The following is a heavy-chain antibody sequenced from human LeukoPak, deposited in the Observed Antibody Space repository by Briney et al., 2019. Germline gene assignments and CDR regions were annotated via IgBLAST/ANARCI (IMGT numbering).Heavy chain of an antibody. D-gene: IGHD6-6*01. V-gene: IGHV3-74*01. CDR3: VREYSSSSGRAFDI. Sequence: GGSLRLSCAASGFTFSSYWMHWVRQAPGKGLVWVSRISTDGSSTNSADSVKGRLTISRDNAKNTLYLQMNSLRAEDTAVYYCVREYSSSSGRAFDIWGQGTMVTSLQ. CDR2: ISTDGSST. J-gene: IGHJ3*02. CDR1: GFTFSSYW.